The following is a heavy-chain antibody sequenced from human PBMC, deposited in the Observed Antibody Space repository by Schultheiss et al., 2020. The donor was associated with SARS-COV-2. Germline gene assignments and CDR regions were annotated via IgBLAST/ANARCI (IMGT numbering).Heavy chain of an antibody. J-gene: IGHJ5*02. CDR3: AIVVVPAAIRGGWFDP. Sequence: SETLSLTCTVSGGSISSYYWSWIRQHPGKGLEWIGEINHSGSTNYNPSLKIRVTISVDTSKNQFSLKLSSVTAADTAVYYCAIVVVPAAIRGGWFDPWGQGTLVTVSS. D-gene: IGHD2-2*02. CDR2: INHSGST. V-gene: IGHV4-34*01. CDR1: GGSISSYY.